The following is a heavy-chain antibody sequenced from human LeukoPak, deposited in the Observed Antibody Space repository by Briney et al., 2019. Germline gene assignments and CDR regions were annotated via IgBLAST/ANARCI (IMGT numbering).Heavy chain of an antibody. Sequence: GASVKVSCKASGYTFTSYDINWVRQATGQGLEWTGWMNPNSGNTGYAQKFQGRVTMTRNTSISTAYMELSSLRSEDTAVYYCARETWIQLWFARYYYYGMDVWGQGTTVTVSS. D-gene: IGHD5-18*01. CDR1: GYTFTSYD. V-gene: IGHV1-8*01. CDR2: MNPNSGNT. CDR3: ARETWIQLWFARYYYYGMDV. J-gene: IGHJ6*02.